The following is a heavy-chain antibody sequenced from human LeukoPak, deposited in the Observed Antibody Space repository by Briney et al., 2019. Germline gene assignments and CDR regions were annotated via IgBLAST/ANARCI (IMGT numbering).Heavy chain of an antibody. J-gene: IGHJ3*02. D-gene: IGHD5-18*01. CDR3: ARGQRGYRPGMLI. CDR2: INHSGST. Sequence: SETLSLTCAVYGGSFSGYYRSWIRQPPGKGLEWIGEINHSGSTNYNPSLKSRVTISVDTSKNQFSLKLSSVTAADTAVYYCARGQRGYRPGMLIWGQGTMVTVSS. V-gene: IGHV4-34*01. CDR1: GGSFSGYY.